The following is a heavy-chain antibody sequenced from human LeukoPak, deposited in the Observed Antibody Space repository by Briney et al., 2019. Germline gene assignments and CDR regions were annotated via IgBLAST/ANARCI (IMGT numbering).Heavy chain of an antibody. CDR2: ISGSGGST. J-gene: IGHJ4*02. Sequence: GGSLRPSCAASGFTFSSYAMSWVRQAPGKGLEWVSAISGSGGSTYYADSVKGRFTISRDNSKNTLYLQMNSLRAEDTAVYYCAPALWFGASFDYWGQGTLVTVSS. D-gene: IGHD3-10*01. CDR1: GFTFSSYA. CDR3: APALWFGASFDY. V-gene: IGHV3-23*01.